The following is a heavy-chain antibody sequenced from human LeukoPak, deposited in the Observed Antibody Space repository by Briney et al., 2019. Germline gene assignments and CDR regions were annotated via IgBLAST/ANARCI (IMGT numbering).Heavy chain of an antibody. J-gene: IGHJ3*02. CDR1: GYTFTGYY. V-gene: IGHV1-2*02. CDR3: ARYLVGATGGRTDAFDI. Sequence: GASVKVSCKASGYTFTGYYMHWVRQAPGQGLEWMGWINPNSGGTNYAQKFQGRVTMTRDTSISTAYMELSRLRSDDTAVYYCARYLVGATGGRTDAFDIWGQGTMVTVSS. D-gene: IGHD1-26*01. CDR2: INPNSGGT.